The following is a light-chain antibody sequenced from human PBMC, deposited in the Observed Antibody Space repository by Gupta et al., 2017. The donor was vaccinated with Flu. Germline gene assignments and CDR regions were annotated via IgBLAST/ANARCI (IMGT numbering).Light chain of an antibody. J-gene: IGLJ2*01. CDR2: EVS. V-gene: IGLV2-23*02. Sequence: SITLSCTGTNSDVGKFNLVSWYQQHPGKAPKLIIYEVSKWPSNSPTRFSGSKSGITASLTISGLQAEDEAHYYCCSYAADDTVVFGGGTSLTVL. CDR3: CSYAADDTVV. CDR1: NSDVGKFNL.